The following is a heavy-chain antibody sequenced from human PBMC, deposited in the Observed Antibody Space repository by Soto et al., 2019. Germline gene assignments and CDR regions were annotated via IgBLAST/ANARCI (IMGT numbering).Heavy chain of an antibody. Sequence: EVQLVETGGGLIQPGGSLRLSCAASGFTVSSNYMSWVRQAPGKGLEWVSVIYSGGSTYYADSVKGRFTISRDNSKNTLDLQMNSLRAEDTAVYYCARLQRSYWYFDLWGRGTLVTVSS. V-gene: IGHV3-53*02. CDR2: IYSGGST. J-gene: IGHJ2*01. D-gene: IGHD4-4*01. CDR1: GFTVSSNY. CDR3: ARLQRSYWYFDL.